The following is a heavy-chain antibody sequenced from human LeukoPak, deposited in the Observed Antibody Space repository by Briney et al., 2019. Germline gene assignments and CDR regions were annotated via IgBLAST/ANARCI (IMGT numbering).Heavy chain of an antibody. Sequence: KTSETLSLTCAVSGDSISNSHWWSWIRQPPGKGLEWIGEINHSGNTNYNPSLKSRVTMSVDTSKNHFYLKLSSVTAADTAVYYCARLGSGSSYYYYTFPYWGQGTLVTVSS. CDR1: GDSISNSHW. CDR3: ARLGSGSSYYYYTFPY. V-gene: IGHV4-4*02. CDR2: INHSGNT. J-gene: IGHJ4*02. D-gene: IGHD1-26*01.